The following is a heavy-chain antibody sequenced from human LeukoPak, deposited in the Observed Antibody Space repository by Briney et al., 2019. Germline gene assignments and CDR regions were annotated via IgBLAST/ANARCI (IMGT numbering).Heavy chain of an antibody. Sequence: ASVKLSCKASGYIFTSHLMHWVRQAPGQGIEWMGIIRLHGGDTTYAQKFQGRITMTKDTSTSTVYMDLSSLRSEDTAFYYCARDYNWGVDYWGQGTLITVSS. V-gene: IGHV1-46*01. CDR2: IRLHGGDT. CDR1: GYIFTSHL. J-gene: IGHJ4*02. D-gene: IGHD3-16*01. CDR3: ARDYNWGVDY.